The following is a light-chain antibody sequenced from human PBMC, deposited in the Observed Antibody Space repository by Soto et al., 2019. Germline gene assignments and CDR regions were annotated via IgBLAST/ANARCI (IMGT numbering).Light chain of an antibody. CDR2: DVS. V-gene: IGLV2-11*01. CDR1: SSDVGGYNY. CDR3: CSYAGSYTPVV. J-gene: IGLJ2*01. Sequence: QYALTQPRSVSGSPGQSVTISCTGTSSDVGGYNYVSWYQQHPGKAPKLMVYDVSKRPSGGPDRFSGSKSGNTASLTISGRKGEDEADDYCCSYAGSYTPVVFGGGTKLTVL.